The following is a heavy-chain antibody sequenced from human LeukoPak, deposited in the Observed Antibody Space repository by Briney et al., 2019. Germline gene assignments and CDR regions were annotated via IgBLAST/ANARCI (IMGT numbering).Heavy chain of an antibody. Sequence: GGSLRLSCAASGFTFSSYGMHWVRQAPGKGLEWVAVIWYDGSKSYADSVKGRFTISRDNSKNTLYLQMNSLRAEDTAVYYCARDSRATLYGGMDVWGQGTTVTVSS. D-gene: IGHD3-16*01. V-gene: IGHV3-33*01. CDR3: ARDSRATLYGGMDV. CDR1: GFTFSSYG. CDR2: IWYDGSK. J-gene: IGHJ6*02.